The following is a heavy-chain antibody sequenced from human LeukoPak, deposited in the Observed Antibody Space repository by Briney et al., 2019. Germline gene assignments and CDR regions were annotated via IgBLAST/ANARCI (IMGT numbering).Heavy chain of an antibody. Sequence: ASVKVSCKASGYSFTDHSINWLRQAPGQGLELMGWINTNTGNPTYAQGFTGRFVFSLDTSVSTAYLQISSLKAEDTAVYYCARDYTIAVGTTTYLQHWGQGTLVTVSS. CDR2: INTNTGNP. J-gene: IGHJ1*01. CDR3: ARDYTIAVGTTTYLQH. V-gene: IGHV7-4-1*02. D-gene: IGHD1-14*01. CDR1: GYSFTDHS.